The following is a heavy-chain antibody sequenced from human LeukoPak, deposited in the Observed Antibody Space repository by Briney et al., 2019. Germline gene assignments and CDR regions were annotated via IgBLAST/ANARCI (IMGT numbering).Heavy chain of an antibody. CDR2: IYYSGNT. J-gene: IGHJ4*02. CDR1: GGSISSGDYY. CDR3: ARDSPPQYASSSAGFDY. V-gene: IGHV4-30-4*01. D-gene: IGHD6-6*01. Sequence: PSQTLSLTCTVSGGSISSGDYYWSWIRQPPGKGLEWIGDIYYSGNTHYNPSLKSRVTISVDTSKKQFSLKMSSVTAADTAVYFCARDSPPQYASSSAGFDYWGQGALVTVSS.